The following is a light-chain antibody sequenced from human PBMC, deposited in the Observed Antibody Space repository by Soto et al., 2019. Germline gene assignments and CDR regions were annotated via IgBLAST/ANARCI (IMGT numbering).Light chain of an antibody. Sequence: EVVLTQSPTTLSLSPGDRATLSCRASQSVSSYSAWYQQKPAQAPRLLIYDASKRATGIPARFSGSGSGTDFTLTISSLEPEDFAVYYCQQRSIWVTFGGGTKVEIK. CDR1: QSVSSY. CDR3: QQRSIWVT. J-gene: IGKJ4*01. V-gene: IGKV3-11*01. CDR2: DAS.